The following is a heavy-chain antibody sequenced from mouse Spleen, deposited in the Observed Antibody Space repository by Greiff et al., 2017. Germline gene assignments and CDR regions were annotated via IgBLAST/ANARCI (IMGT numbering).Heavy chain of an antibody. CDR1: GYTFTSYG. CDR2: IYPRSGNT. J-gene: IGHJ3*01. CDR3: ATLWDEGAWFAY. D-gene: IGHD4-1*01. Sequence: QVQLQQSGAELARPGASVKLSCKASGYTFTSYGISWVKQRTGQGLEWIGEIYPRSGNTYYNEKFKGKATLTADKSSSTAYMELRSLTSEDSAVYFCATLWDEGAWFAYWGQGTLVTVSA. V-gene: IGHV1-81*01.